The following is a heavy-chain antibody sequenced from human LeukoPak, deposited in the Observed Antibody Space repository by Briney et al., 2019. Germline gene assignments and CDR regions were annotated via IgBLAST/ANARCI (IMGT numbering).Heavy chain of an antibody. Sequence: GGSLRLSCAASGFTFSSYAMHWGRQAPGKGLEWVAVISYDGGNKYYADSVNGRFTISRDKSKNTLYLQMNSLRVEDTAVYYCARDRKIYDSSGLVYWGQGTLVTVSS. D-gene: IGHD3-22*01. CDR2: ISYDGGNK. V-gene: IGHV3-30*01. CDR3: ARDRKIYDSSGLVY. J-gene: IGHJ4*02. CDR1: GFTFSSYA.